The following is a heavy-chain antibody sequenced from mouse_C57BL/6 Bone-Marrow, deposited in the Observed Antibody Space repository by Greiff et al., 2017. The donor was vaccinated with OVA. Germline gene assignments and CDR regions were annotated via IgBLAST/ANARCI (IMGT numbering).Heavy chain of an antibody. D-gene: IGHD1-1*01. CDR3: ARGRNYYGSSYGFAY. CDR1: GYTFTSYW. CDR2: IHPNSGST. J-gene: IGHJ3*01. V-gene: IGHV1-64*01. Sequence: QVQLQQPGAELVKPGASVKLSCKASGYTFTSYWMHWVKQRPGQGLEWIGMIHPNSGSTNYNEKFKSKATLTVDKSSSTAYMQLSSLTSEDSAVYYCARGRNYYGSSYGFAYWGQGTLVTVSA.